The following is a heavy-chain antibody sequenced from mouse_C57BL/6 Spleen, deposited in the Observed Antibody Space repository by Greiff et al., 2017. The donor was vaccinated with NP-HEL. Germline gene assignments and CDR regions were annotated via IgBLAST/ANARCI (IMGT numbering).Heavy chain of an antibody. Sequence: QVQLQQSGAELARPGASVKMSCKASGYTFTSYTMHWVKQRPGQGLEWIGYINPSSGYTKYNQKFKDKATLTADKSSSTAYMQLSSLTSEDSAVYYCARDHYYGSSYDAMDYWGQGTSVTVSS. CDR2: INPSSGYT. V-gene: IGHV1-4*01. CDR3: ARDHYYGSSYDAMDY. CDR1: GYTFTSYT. J-gene: IGHJ4*01. D-gene: IGHD1-1*01.